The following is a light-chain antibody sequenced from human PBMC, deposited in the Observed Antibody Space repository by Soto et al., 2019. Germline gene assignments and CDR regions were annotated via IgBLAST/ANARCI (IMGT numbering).Light chain of an antibody. CDR2: AAS. CDR3: QQSYSSPPT. J-gene: IGKJ1*01. CDR1: QSISSY. V-gene: IGKV1-39*01. Sequence: DIQMTQSPSSLSASVGDRVTITCRASQSISSYLNWYQQKPGKAPKLLIFAASSLQSGVPSRFSGSRSGPDFTLNISSLQPEDFATYYCQQSYSSPPTFGQGTKVDIK.